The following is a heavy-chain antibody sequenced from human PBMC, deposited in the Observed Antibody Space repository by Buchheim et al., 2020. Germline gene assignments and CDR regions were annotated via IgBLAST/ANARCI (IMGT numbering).Heavy chain of an antibody. D-gene: IGHD5-12*01. J-gene: IGHJ6*02. V-gene: IGHV3-66*01. CDR1: GFSVSSSY. CDR2: IYSDGNP. Sequence: EVQLVESGGGLVQPGGSLRLSCVASGFSVSSSYLNWIRQAPGKGLEWVSVIYSDGNPYYADSVKGRFTVSRDNFKNTVYLQMNSLRVEDTALYFCARDPSWPYYGMDVWGQGTT. CDR3: ARDPSWPYYGMDV.